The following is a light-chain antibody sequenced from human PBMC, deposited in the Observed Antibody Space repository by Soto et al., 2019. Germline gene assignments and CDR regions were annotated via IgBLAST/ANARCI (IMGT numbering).Light chain of an antibody. CDR1: QGIRND. Sequence: DIQMTQSPSSLSASVGDRVTITCRASQGIRNDLTWYQQKLGKAPKRLITAASSLQSGVPSRFSGSGSGTEFTLTISSPQPEDLATYYCLQHNSDPFTFGGGTKVEIE. V-gene: IGKV1-17*01. J-gene: IGKJ4*01. CDR3: LQHNSDPFT. CDR2: AAS.